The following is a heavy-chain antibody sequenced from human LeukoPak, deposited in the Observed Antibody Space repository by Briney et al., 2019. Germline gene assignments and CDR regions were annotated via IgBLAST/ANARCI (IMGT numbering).Heavy chain of an antibody. D-gene: IGHD3-3*01. V-gene: IGHV3-21*01. CDR1: GFTLSTYA. J-gene: IGHJ3*02. CDR3: ARGDYDFWSGVQGAFDI. CDR2: ISSSSSYI. Sequence: GGSLRLSCTASGFTLSTYAMNWVRQAPGKGLEWVSSISSSSSYIYYADSVKGRFTISRDNAKNSLYLQMNSLRAEDTAVYYCARGDYDFWSGVQGAFDIWGQGTMVTVSS.